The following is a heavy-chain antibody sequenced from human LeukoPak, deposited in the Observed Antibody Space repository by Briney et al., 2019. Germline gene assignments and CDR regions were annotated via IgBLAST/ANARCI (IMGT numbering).Heavy chain of an antibody. D-gene: IGHD4-11*01. CDR1: GLIFSDCY. V-gene: IGHV3-11*03. J-gene: IGHJ5*02. CDR3: ARRGTDYCTPSRCHPNWFAP. Sequence: GGSLRLSCAASGLIFSDCYVSWMRQAPGKGLEWLSYIDGSSSRTNYADSVKGRFTISRDNVKNSLYLQMNSLRAEDTAVYFCARRGTDYCTPSRCHPNWFAPWGQGTQVTVSS. CDR2: IDGSSSRT.